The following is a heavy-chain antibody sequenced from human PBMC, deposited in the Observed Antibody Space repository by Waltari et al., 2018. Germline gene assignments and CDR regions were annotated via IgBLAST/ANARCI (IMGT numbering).Heavy chain of an antibody. J-gene: IGHJ6*03. D-gene: IGHD6-6*01. CDR2: IIPIFGTA. Sequence: QVQLVQSGAEVKKPGSSVTVSCRASGGTFSSYAISWVRQAAGPGLEWMGGIIPIFGTANYAQKFQGRVTITGDESTSTAYMELSSLRSEDTAVYYCARVHSSSSGYYYYYYMDVWGKGTTVTVSS. CDR3: ARVHSSSSGYYYYYYMDV. CDR1: GGTFSSYA. V-gene: IGHV1-69*12.